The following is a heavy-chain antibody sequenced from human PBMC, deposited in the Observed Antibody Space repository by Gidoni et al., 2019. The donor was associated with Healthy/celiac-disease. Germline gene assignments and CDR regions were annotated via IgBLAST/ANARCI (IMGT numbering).Heavy chain of an antibody. CDR2: IYYSGST. CDR3: ARDPTTVTRYYYYGMDV. CDR1: GGSICSGDYY. J-gene: IGHJ6*02. D-gene: IGHD4-17*01. Sequence: QVQLQESGPGLVKPSQTLSLPCTVSGGSICSGDYYWSWIRQPPGKGLEWIGYIYYSGSTYYNPSLKSRVTISVDTSKNQFSLKLSSVTAADTAVYYCARDPTTVTRYYYYGMDVWGQGTTVTVSS. V-gene: IGHV4-30-4*01.